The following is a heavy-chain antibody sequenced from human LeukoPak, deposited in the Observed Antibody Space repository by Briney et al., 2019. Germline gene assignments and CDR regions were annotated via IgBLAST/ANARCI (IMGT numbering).Heavy chain of an antibody. CDR1: GGTFSSYA. CDR3: AREGQPMVRGVIYSR. V-gene: IGHV1-69*04. D-gene: IGHD3-10*01. J-gene: IGHJ4*02. Sequence: VASVKVSCKASGGTFSSYAISWVRQAPGQGLEWMGRIIPILGIANYAQKFQGRVTITADKSTSTAYMELSSLRSEDTAVYYCAREGQPMVRGVIYSRWGQGTLVTVSS. CDR2: IIPILGIA.